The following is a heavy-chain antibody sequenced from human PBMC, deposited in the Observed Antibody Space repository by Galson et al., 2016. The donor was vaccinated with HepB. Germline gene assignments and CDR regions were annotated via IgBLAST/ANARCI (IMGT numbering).Heavy chain of an antibody. CDR1: GFSLSISGRC. V-gene: IGHV2-70*01. CDR2: IDYNDDK. CDR3: ARMTDGYDSSGYHQNLDY. D-gene: IGHD3-22*01. J-gene: IGHJ4*02. Sequence: PALVKPTQTLTLTCTFSGFSLSISGRCVSWIRQPPGKALEWLALIDYNDDKYYSTSLKTRLTISKDTSKNQVVLTMTNMDPVDTGTYYCARMTDGYDSSGYHQNLDYWGQGTLVTVSS.